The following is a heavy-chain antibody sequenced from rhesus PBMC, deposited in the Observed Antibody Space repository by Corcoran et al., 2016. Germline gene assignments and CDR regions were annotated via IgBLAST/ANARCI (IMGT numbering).Heavy chain of an antibody. Sequence: EVQLVESGGGWAKPGGPLSLAWAAVGSPFTSSWMNWVRQAPGKGLEWFSAINSGGGSTYYADSVKGRFTISRDNSKNTLSLQMNSLRAEDTAVYYCAKDRDGSSAFDYWGQGVLVTVSS. J-gene: IGHJ4*01. V-gene: IGHV3S25*01. CDR3: AKDRDGSSAFDY. D-gene: IGHD4-29*01. CDR2: INSGGGST. CDR1: GSPFTSSW.